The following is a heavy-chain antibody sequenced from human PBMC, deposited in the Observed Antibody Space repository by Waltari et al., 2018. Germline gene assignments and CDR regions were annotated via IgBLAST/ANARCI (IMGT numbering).Heavy chain of an antibody. CDR1: GGSISSSSYY. CDR2: IYYSGST. J-gene: IGHJ4*02. D-gene: IGHD3-3*01. V-gene: IGHV4-39*01. CDR3: ARRFLEWQDFDY. Sequence: QLQLQESGPGLVKPSDALSLTCTVSGGSISSSSYYWGWTRQPPGKGLEWIGSIYYSGSTYYNPSLKSRVTISVDTSKNQFSLKLSSVTAADTAVYYCARRFLEWQDFDYWGQGTLVTVSS.